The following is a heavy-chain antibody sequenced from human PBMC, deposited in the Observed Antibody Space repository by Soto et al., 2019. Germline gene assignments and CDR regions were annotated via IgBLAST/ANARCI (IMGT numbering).Heavy chain of an antibody. D-gene: IGHD5-18*01. CDR1: GGFISGFGYY. J-gene: IGHJ4*02. V-gene: IGHV4-31*03. CDR2: IYYSGST. CDR3: ARLSANRGYSYGYFDY. Sequence: PSDTLSLTCTVSGGFISGFGYYWSWIRQHPGKGLEWIGYIYYSGSTYYNTSLKSRVTISLDKSKNQFSLKLSSVTAADTALYYCARLSANRGYSYGYFDYWGQVTLFTVPS.